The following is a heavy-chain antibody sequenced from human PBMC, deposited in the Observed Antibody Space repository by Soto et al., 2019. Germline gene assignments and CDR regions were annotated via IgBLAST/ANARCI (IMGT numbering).Heavy chain of an antibody. CDR2: IYYSGST. D-gene: IGHD2-15*01. CDR1: GGSISSSSYY. Sequence: QLQLQESGPGLVKPSETLSLTCTVSGGSISSSSYYWGWIRQPPGKGLEWIGSIYYSGSTYYNPSLKSRVTISVDTSKNQFSLKLSSVTAADTAVYYCARRAEVVAATPWDHYYYMDVWGKGTTVTVSS. J-gene: IGHJ6*03. V-gene: IGHV4-39*01. CDR3: ARRAEVVAATPWDHYYYMDV.